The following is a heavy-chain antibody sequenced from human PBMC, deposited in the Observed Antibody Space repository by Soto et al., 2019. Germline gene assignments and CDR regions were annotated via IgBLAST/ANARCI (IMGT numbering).Heavy chain of an antibody. J-gene: IGHJ4*02. CDR1: GGTFSSYA. D-gene: IGHD6-13*01. V-gene: IGHV1-69*13. Sequence: VASVKVSCKASGGTFSSYAISWVRQAPGQGLEWMGGTIPIFGTANYAQKFQGRVTITADESTSTAYMELSSLRSEDTAVYYCARQPVMYSSSWPEYYFDYWGQGTLVTVSS. CDR3: ARQPVMYSSSWPEYYFDY. CDR2: TIPIFGTA.